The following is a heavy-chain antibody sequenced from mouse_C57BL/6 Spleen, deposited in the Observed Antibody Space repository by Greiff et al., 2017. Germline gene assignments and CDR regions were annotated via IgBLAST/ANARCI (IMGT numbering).Heavy chain of an antibody. Sequence: VQLQQPGAELVKPGASVKLSCKASGYTFTSYWIRWVNQRPGQGLEWIGEIDPSDSDTTYNQKFKGKATLTVETSSSTAYMQLSSLTSEDSAVYYCARTTGSSYGYAMDYWGQGTSVTVSS. V-gene: IGHV1-50*01. J-gene: IGHJ4*01. CDR1: GYTFTSYW. CDR3: ARTTGSSYGYAMDY. D-gene: IGHD1-1*01. CDR2: IDPSDSDT.